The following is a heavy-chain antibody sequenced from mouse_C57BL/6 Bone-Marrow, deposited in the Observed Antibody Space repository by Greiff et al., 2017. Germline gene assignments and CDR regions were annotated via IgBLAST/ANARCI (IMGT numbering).Heavy chain of an antibody. D-gene: IGHD2-4*01. V-gene: IGHV5-4*03. Sequence: EVKLVQSGGGLVKPGGSLKLSCAASGFTFSSYAMSWVLQTPEQRLEWVATISDGGSYTYYPDNVKGRFTISRDNAKNTLYLQMSHLKSEDTAMYYCACDKGYDYDGFAYWGRGTRVTVTA. CDR1: GFTFSSYA. CDR2: ISDGGSYT. J-gene: IGHJ3*01. CDR3: ACDKGYDYDGFAY.